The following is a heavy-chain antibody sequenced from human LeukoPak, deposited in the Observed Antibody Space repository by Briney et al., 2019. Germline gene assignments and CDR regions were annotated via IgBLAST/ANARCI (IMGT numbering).Heavy chain of an antibody. Sequence: PGGSLRLSCAASGFTFDDYAMHWVRQAPGKGLEWVSLISWDGGSTYYADSVKGRFTISRDNSKNTLYLQMNSLRAEDTAVYYCAKETAYFYGGNSGSFDYWGQGTLVTVSS. CDR3: AKETAYFYGGNSGSFDY. CDR2: ISWDGGST. V-gene: IGHV3-43D*03. CDR1: GFTFDDYA. D-gene: IGHD4-23*01. J-gene: IGHJ4*02.